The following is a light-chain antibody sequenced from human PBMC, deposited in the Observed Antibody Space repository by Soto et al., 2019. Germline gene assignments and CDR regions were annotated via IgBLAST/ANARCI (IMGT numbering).Light chain of an antibody. CDR1: QSVTNH. CDR3: QQGNNWPWT. Sequence: EIVMTQSPATLSVSPGEGATLSCRASQSVTNHLAWYQQKPGQAPRLLIYATSTRATGIPARFSGSGSGTEFTLTISSLQSEDFAVYYCQQGNNWPWTFGQGTKVDIK. CDR2: ATS. J-gene: IGKJ1*01. V-gene: IGKV3D-15*01.